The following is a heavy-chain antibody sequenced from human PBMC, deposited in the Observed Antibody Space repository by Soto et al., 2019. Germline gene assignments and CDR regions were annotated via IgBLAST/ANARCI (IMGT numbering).Heavy chain of an antibody. V-gene: IGHV4-28*03. CDR2: IYYSGTT. D-gene: IGHD3-22*01. CDR3: ARVDSSGSYFDS. CDR1: GYSISSSNW. J-gene: IGHJ4*02. Sequence: PSETLSLTCAVSGYSISSSNWWGWIRQPPGKGLDWIGYIYYSGTTYYNPSLKSRVTMSVDTSKNQFSLNLSSVTAADTAMYYCARVDSSGSYFDSWGQGTLVTVSS.